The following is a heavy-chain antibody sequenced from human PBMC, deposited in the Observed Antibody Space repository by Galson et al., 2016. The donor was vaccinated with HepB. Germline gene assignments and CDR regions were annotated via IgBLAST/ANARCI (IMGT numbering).Heavy chain of an antibody. D-gene: IGHD4-23*01. V-gene: IGHV5-51*01. CDR3: ARLRGTTVGAAYDD. CDR1: GYSFPNYW. CDR2: IFPGDSDT. J-gene: IGHJ4*02. Sequence: QSGAEVKKSGESLKISCKGSGYSFPNYWIGWVRQMPGKGLEWMGIIFPGDSDTRYSPSFQGQVTISADKSINTAYVQWSSLRASGSAMYYCARLRGTTVGAAYDDWGQGTLVTVSS.